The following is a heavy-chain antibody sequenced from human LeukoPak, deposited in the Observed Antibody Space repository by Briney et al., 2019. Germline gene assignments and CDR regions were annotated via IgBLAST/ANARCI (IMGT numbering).Heavy chain of an antibody. V-gene: IGHV3-66*01. D-gene: IGHD3-10*01. Sequence: PGGSLRLSCAASGFTFSSYSMNWVRQAPGKGLEWVSVIYSGGSTYYADSVKGRFTISRDNSKNTLYLQMNSLRAEDTAVYYCARVLWFGPGDYWGQGTLVTVSS. CDR1: GFTFSSYS. J-gene: IGHJ4*02. CDR3: ARVLWFGPGDY. CDR2: IYSGGST.